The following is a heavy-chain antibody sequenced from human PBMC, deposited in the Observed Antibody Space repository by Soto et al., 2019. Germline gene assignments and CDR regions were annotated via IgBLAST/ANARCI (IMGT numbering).Heavy chain of an antibody. CDR3: AREGRFLNWFDP. J-gene: IGHJ5*02. Sequence: PSETLSLTCAVSGGSISSSNWWSWVRQPPGKGLEWIGEIYHSGSTNYNPSLKSRVTMSVDKSKNQFSLKLSSVTAADTAVYYCAREGRFLNWFDPCGQGTLVTVSS. CDR1: GGSISSSNW. V-gene: IGHV4-4*02. D-gene: IGHD3-3*01. CDR2: IYHSGST.